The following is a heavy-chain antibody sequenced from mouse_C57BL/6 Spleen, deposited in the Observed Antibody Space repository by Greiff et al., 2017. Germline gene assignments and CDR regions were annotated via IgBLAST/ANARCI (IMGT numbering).Heavy chain of an antibody. CDR1: GFNIKDDY. D-gene: IGHD1-1*01. J-gene: IGHJ2*01. CDR2: IDPENGDT. Sequence: EVKVEESGAELVRPGASVKLSCTASGFNIKDDYMHWVKQRPEQGLEWIGWIDPENGDTEYASKFQGKATRTADTSSNTAYLQLSSLTSEDTAVYYCTYGPFDYWGQGTTLTVSS. CDR3: TYGPFDY. V-gene: IGHV14-4*01.